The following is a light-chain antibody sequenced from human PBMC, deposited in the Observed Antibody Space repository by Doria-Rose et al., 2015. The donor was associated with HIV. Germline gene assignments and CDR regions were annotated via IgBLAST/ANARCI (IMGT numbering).Light chain of an antibody. Sequence: ATLSLSPGERATLSCRASQSVSSYLAWYQQKPGQAPRLLIYDTSNRVTGIPARFSGSGSGTDFTLTISSLEPEDFAVYYCQQRSNWPGFTFGPGTKVDIK. CDR2: DTS. V-gene: IGKV3-11*01. CDR1: QSVSSY. CDR3: QQRSNWPGFT. J-gene: IGKJ3*01.